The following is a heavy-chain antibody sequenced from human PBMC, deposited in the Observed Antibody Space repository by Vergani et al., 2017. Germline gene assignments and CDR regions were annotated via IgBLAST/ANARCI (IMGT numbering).Heavy chain of an antibody. Sequence: QVQLQESGPGLVKSSQTLSLTCRVSGVSINSRYYWTWVRQPAGKGLQWLGRVYLTGSTNYNPSLRSRLSLSIDTSLNEFSLKLHSVSADDSAMYFCARAEFSTNFYGQSYYLDYWGQGIPVTVSS. CDR2: VYLTGST. J-gene: IGHJ4*02. D-gene: IGHD6-6*01. CDR1: GVSINSRYY. V-gene: IGHV4-4*07. CDR3: ARAEFSTNFYGQSYYLDY.